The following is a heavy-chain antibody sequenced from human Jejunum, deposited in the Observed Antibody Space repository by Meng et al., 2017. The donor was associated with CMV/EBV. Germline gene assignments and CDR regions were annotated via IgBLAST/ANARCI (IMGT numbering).Heavy chain of an antibody. CDR2: ISGSSDYI. J-gene: IGHJ4*02. D-gene: IGHD3-10*01. Sequence: EVQLVESGVGLVKPGGSLRRSCAASGFTFSFYNMNWIRQAPGKGLEWVSSISGSSDYIFYANSVKGRFTISRDNAKNSVSLQMDNLRDEDTAVYYCAKDGSREGLPYYFDYWGQGALVTVSS. V-gene: IGHV3-21*01. CDR3: AKDGSREGLPYYFDY. CDR1: GFTFSFYN.